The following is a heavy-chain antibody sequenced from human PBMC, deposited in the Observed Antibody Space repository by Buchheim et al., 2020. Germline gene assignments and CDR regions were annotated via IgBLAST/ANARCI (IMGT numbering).Heavy chain of an antibody. CDR1: GFTFSSYG. V-gene: IGHV3-30*18. J-gene: IGHJ4*02. D-gene: IGHD3-22*01. Sequence: QVQLVESGGGVVQPGRSLRLSCAASGFTFSSYGMHWVRQPPGKGLEWVAVTSYDGSNKYYADSVKGRFTVSRDLSRNTLYLHMNSLGPEDTAVYYCAKVDSSGYYHDSGGQGTL. CDR3: AKVDSSGYYHDS. CDR2: TSYDGSNK.